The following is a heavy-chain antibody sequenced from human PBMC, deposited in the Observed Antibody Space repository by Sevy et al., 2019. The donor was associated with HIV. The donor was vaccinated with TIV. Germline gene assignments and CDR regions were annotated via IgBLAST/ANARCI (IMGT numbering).Heavy chain of an antibody. CDR2: ISSSSSYI. CDR3: ALLGMRDAFDI. Sequence: GGSLRLSCAASGFTFSSYSMNWVRQAPGKELEWVSSISSSSSYIYYADSVKGRFTISRDNAKNSLYLQMNSLRAEDTAVYYCALLGMRDAFDIWGQGTMVTVSS. J-gene: IGHJ3*02. V-gene: IGHV3-21*01. D-gene: IGHD7-27*01. CDR1: GFTFSSYS.